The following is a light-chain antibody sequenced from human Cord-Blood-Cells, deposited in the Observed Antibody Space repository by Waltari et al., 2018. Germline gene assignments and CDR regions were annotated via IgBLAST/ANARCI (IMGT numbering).Light chain of an antibody. CDR2: GAS. CDR1: QSVSSIY. CDR3: QLYGSSPRT. V-gene: IGKV3-20*01. J-gene: IGKJ1*01. Sequence: EIVLTQSPGTLSLSPGERATLSCRASQSVSSIYLAWYQQKPGQAPRLLIYGASSRATGIPDRFSGSGSGTDFTLTISRLEPEDFAVYYCQLYGSSPRTFGQGTKVEIK.